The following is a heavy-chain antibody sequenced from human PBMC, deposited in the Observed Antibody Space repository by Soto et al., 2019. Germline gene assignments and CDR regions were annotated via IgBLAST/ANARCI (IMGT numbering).Heavy chain of an antibody. J-gene: IGHJ6*02. V-gene: IGHV3-74*01. CDR2: IISGGSRV. CDR1: GFTFSNDW. Sequence: GGSLRVSCAASGFTFSNDWMNWVRQGPGKGLEWVSRIISGGSRVSYADSVKGRFAIARDNAKNTLYLEMHSLTAEDTAVYYCARERTSKGGMDVWGQGTTVTVSS. CDR3: ARERTSKGGMDV.